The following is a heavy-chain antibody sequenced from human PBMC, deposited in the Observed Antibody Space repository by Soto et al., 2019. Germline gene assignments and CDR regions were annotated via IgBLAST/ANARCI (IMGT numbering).Heavy chain of an antibody. J-gene: IGHJ6*02. CDR3: AREGQALYYYYGMDV. V-gene: IGHV1-18*01. CDR1: GYTFTNYG. Sequence: QVQVVQSGDEVKKPGASVKVSCKASGYTFTNYGFSWVRQAPGQGLEWMGWSSGYNGNTKYAEKFQGRVTMTTDTSTSTAHMELRSLRSDDTAVYYCAREGQALYYYYGMDVWGQGTAVTVSS. CDR2: SSGYNGNT.